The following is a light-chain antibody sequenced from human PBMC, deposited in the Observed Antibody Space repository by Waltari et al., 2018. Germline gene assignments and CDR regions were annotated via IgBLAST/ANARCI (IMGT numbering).Light chain of an antibody. CDR1: QSLLDSNGHNY. J-gene: IGKJ1*01. V-gene: IGKV2-28*01. Sequence: EIVMTQSPLSLAVSPGEPASISCRSSQSLLDSNGHNYLYWYVQKPGQSPQLLIYLGSHRASGVPDRFSGTGSGTDFTLKISRVEAEDVGIYHCMQARQFPPWTFGQGTKVEIK. CDR2: LGS. CDR3: MQARQFPPWT.